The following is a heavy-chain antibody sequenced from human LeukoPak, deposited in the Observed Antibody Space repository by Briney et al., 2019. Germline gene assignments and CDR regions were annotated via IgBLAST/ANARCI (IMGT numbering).Heavy chain of an antibody. CDR1: GFTVSSSY. V-gene: IGHV3-53*01. Sequence: GGSLRLSCAASGFTVSSSYMSWVRQAPGKGLEWVSVIYSDGSTSYADSVKGRFTISRDNSKNTLYLQMNSLRAEDTAVYYCARDSPRVGMDVWGQGTTLTVSS. CDR2: IYSDGST. CDR3: ARDSPRVGMDV. J-gene: IGHJ6*02.